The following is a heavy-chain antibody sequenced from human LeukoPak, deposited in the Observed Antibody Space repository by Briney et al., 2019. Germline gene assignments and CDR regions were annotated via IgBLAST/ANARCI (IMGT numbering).Heavy chain of an antibody. CDR3: VREGNWAY. V-gene: IGHV3-53*01. CDR2: LFSSGNP. Sequence: GGSLRLSCAVSGVTVSDNLISWVRQAPGKGLEWLSVLFSSGNPFYADSVKGRFSTYRDNSKNTVYLQMSSLRIEDTAVYYCVREGNWAYWGQGTLVTVSS. J-gene: IGHJ4*02. CDR1: GVTVSDNL. D-gene: IGHD1-1*01.